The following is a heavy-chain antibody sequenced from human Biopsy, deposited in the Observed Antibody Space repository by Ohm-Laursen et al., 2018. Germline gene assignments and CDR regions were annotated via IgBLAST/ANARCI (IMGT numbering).Heavy chain of an antibody. V-gene: IGHV3-33*08. CDR2: IFYDGSNT. CDR3: ARGKYKDFSTGLPRPYHYTLDF. CDR1: GFTFNNYG. J-gene: IGHJ6*02. Sequence: SLRLSCSASGFTFNNYGMQWVRQAPGKGLEWVAFIFYDGSNTYYADSVKGRFTISRDNTSNSLYLQMTSLRPEDTAVFYCARGKYKDFSTGLPRPYHYTLDFWGPGTTVTVSS. D-gene: IGHD3-22*01.